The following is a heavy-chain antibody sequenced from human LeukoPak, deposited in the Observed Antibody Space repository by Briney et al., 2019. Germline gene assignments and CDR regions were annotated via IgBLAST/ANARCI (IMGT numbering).Heavy chain of an antibody. CDR2: ISSNGGST. CDR3: VNRDAVAANGGY. D-gene: IGHD6-19*01. J-gene: IGHJ4*02. Sequence: GGSLRLSCSASGFTFSSYAMQWVRQAPGEGLEYVSAISSNGGSTYYADSVKGRFTISRDNSKNTLYLQMSSLRAEDTAVYYCVNRDAVAANGGYWGQGTLVTVSS. V-gene: IGHV3-64D*09. CDR1: GFTFSSYA.